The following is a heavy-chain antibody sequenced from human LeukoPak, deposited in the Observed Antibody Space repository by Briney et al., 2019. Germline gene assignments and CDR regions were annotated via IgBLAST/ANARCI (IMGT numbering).Heavy chain of an antibody. J-gene: IGHJ4*02. D-gene: IGHD3-10*01. V-gene: IGHV1-8*01. Sequence: DSVTVSCTASGYTFTSYDINWVRQATGQGLEWMGWMNPNSGDTGYVGKFQGRVTMTRDTSISTAYMELSSLRSEDTAVYYCARGGLGSGSYSGVWGQGTLVTVSS. CDR1: GYTFTSYD. CDR3: ARGGLGSGSYSGV. CDR2: MNPNSGDT.